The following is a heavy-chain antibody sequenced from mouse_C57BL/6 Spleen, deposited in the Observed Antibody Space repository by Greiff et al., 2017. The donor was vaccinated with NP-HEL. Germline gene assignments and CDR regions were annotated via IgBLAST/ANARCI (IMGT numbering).Heavy chain of an antibody. CDR2: IYPSDSET. Sequence: QVQLKQPGAELVRPGSSVKLSCKASGYTFTSYWMDWVKQRPGQGLEWIGNIYPSDSETHYNQKFKDKATLTVDKSSSTAYMQLSSLTSEDSAVYYCARSNPSFYYAMDYWGQGTSVTVSS. J-gene: IGHJ4*01. V-gene: IGHV1-61*01. CDR1: GYTFTSYW. D-gene: IGHD4-1*01. CDR3: ARSNPSFYYAMDY.